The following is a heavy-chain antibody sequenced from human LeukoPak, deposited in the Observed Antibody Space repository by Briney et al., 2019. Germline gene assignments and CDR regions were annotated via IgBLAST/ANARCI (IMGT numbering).Heavy chain of an antibody. CDR1: EVTVTSNY. V-gene: IGHV3-53*01. CDR3: AKIGANVGF. Sequence: PGGSLRLSCAASEVTVTSNYLSWVRQAPGRGLQWVSLIYPGGDIYYADSVKGRFIISRDNSKNTLSLQMNSLRAEDTAVYYCAKIGANVGFWGQGTLVTVSS. D-gene: IGHD4/OR15-4a*01. J-gene: IGHJ4*02. CDR2: IYPGGDI.